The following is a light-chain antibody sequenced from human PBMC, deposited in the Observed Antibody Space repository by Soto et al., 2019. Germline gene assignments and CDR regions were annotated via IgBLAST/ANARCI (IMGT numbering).Light chain of an antibody. CDR2: EVS. V-gene: IGLV2-8*01. Sequence: QSALTQPPSASGSPGQSVTISCTGTSSDVGGYNYVSWYQQHPGKAPKLMIYEVSKRPSGVPDRFSGSKSGNTASLTVSGLQAEDEADYYCSSYAGSNLWVFDGGTKLTVL. CDR1: SSDVGGYNY. CDR3: SSYAGSNLWV. J-gene: IGLJ3*02.